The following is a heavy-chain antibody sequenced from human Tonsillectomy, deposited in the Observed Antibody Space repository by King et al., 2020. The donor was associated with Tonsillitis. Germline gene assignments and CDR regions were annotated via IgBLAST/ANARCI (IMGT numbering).Heavy chain of an antibody. CDR3: ANIWSVYVDYRYFDY. D-gene: IGHD4-17*01. Sequence: VQLVESGGGLVQPGGSLRLSCAASGFTFSTYSMNWVRQAPGKGLEWVSCISSSSSRSTIYYADSVKGRFSISRDNAKNSLYLQMNSLRDEDTALYYSANIWSVYVDYRYFDYWGQGTLVTVSS. V-gene: IGHV3-48*02. CDR1: GFTFSTYS. J-gene: IGHJ4*02. CDR2: ISSSSSRSTI.